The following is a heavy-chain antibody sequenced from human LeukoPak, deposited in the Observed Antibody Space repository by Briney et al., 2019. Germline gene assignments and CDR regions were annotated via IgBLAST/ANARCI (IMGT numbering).Heavy chain of an antibody. J-gene: IGHJ5*02. CDR3: ATHSNYASGIDWFDP. D-gene: IGHD3-10*01. CDR1: GGSISGHY. Sequence: SETLSLTCTASGGSISGHYWTWIRQPPGKGLEWIAYIHDNGRSDYNPSLMSRVTISLDTSKNQFSLKVISVTAADTAMYYCATHSNYASGIDWFDPWGPGTLVTVSS. CDR2: IHDNGRS. V-gene: IGHV4-59*11.